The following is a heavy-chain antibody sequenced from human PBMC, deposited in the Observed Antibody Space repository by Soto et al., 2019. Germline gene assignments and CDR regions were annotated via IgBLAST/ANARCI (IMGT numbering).Heavy chain of an antibody. J-gene: IGHJ4*02. CDR3: ARSPSRVVDY. CDR2: IYYSGST. Sequence: SETLSLTCTVSGGSISSYYWSWIRQPPGKGLEWIGYIYYSGSTNYNPSLKSRVTISVDTSKNQFSLKLSSVAAADTAVYYCARSPSRVVDYWGQGTLVTVSS. V-gene: IGHV4-59*01. CDR1: GGSISSYY. D-gene: IGHD3-3*01.